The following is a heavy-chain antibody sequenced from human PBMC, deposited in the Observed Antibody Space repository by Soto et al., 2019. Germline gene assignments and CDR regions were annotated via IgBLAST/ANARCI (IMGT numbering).Heavy chain of an antibody. D-gene: IGHD3-22*01. Sequence: QVQLVQSGAEVKKPGSSVKVSCKASGGTFSSYAISWVRQAPGQGLEWMGGIIPIFGTANYAQKFQGRVTITADESTSTAYMELRSLRSEDTDVYYCARDREGSSGYYDYWGQGTLVTVSS. V-gene: IGHV1-69*01. CDR2: IIPIFGTA. CDR1: GGTFSSYA. J-gene: IGHJ4*02. CDR3: ARDREGSSGYYDY.